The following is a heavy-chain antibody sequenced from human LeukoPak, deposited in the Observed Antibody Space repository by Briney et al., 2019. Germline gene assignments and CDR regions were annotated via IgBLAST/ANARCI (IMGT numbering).Heavy chain of an antibody. Sequence: ASVKVSCKAFGYTFTRYYMHWVRQAPGQGPEWMGVISPSGGSTTYAQKFQGRVTITADKSTSTAYMELSSLRSEDTAVYYCATTGPRAGYELIDYWGQGTLVTVSS. V-gene: IGHV1-46*01. CDR1: GYTFTRYY. J-gene: IGHJ4*02. CDR2: ISPSGGST. D-gene: IGHD5-12*01. CDR3: ATTGPRAGYELIDY.